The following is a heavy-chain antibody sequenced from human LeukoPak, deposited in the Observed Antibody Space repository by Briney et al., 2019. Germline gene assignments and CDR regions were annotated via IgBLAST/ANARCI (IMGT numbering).Heavy chain of an antibody. CDR1: GFTSSSYE. Sequence: GGSLRPSCAAPGFTSSSYEMNWVRQAPGKGLEWVSYISSTSGSTIYYADSVKGRFTISRANAKNSLYLQMNSLRAEDTAVYYSARRSCSSTSCLLDYWGQGTLVTVSS. J-gene: IGHJ4*02. D-gene: IGHD2-2*01. V-gene: IGHV3-48*03. CDR2: ISSTSGSTI. CDR3: ARRSCSSTSCLLDY.